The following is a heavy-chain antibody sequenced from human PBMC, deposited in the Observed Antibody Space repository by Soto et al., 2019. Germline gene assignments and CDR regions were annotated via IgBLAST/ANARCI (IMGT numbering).Heavy chain of an antibody. CDR3: AKEADIVIGPVAGPVAFSFDL. Sequence: QVNLVESGGGVVQPGRSLRLSCAGSGFTFRSYGLHWFRQSPGKGLEWVAVVSGGGETTYYADSVKGRSTISRDNSKNMMYMQMDSLRPEDTAVYYCAKEADIVIGPVAGPVAFSFDLWGQGTLVTVSS. J-gene: IGHJ4*02. V-gene: IGHV3-30*18. D-gene: IGHD2-2*01. CDR2: VSGGGETT. CDR1: GFTFRSYG.